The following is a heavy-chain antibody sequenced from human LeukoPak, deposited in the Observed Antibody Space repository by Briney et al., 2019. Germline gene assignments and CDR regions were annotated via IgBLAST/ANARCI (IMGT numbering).Heavy chain of an antibody. J-gene: IGHJ4*02. V-gene: IGHV3-23*01. CDR3: ARHDSFIPY. CDR2: ISDSGRAT. D-gene: IGHD5-18*01. CDR1: GFIFSDYA. Sequence: GGSLRLSCASSGFIFSDYAMSWVRQAPGKGLEWDSGISDSGRATYYADSVKGRYTISRDNSKNTVSLQMNSLTAEDTAVYFCARHDSFIPYWGQGTPVTVSP.